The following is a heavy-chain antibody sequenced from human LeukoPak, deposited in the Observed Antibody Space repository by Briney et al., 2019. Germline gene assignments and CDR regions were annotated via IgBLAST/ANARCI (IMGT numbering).Heavy chain of an antibody. CDR2: MNSNSGNT. Sequence: ASVKDSCKASGYTFTSYLINGVGQATGQGLDWVGRMNSNSGNTGYAQKFQGRVTMTRNTSISTAYMELSSLRSEDTAVYYCARVLGDDGDYATENWFDPWGQGTLVTVSS. CDR3: ARVLGDDGDYATENWFDP. J-gene: IGHJ5*02. D-gene: IGHD4-17*01. CDR1: GYTFTSYL. V-gene: IGHV1-8*01.